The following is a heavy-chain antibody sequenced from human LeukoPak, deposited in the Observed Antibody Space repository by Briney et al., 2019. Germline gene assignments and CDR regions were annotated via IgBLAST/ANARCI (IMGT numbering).Heavy chain of an antibody. J-gene: IGHJ4*02. CDR2: ISTSGGST. Sequence: PGRSLRLSCAASGFTFSSYGMHWVRQAPGKGLEWVSGISTSGGSTSSADSVKGRFTASRDNPRNTLYMQMNSLRAEDTAIYYCAIMHPYYDGSGYWVQWGQGTLVTVSS. D-gene: IGHD3-22*01. V-gene: IGHV3-23*01. CDR3: AIMHPYYDGSGYWVQ. CDR1: GFTFSSYG.